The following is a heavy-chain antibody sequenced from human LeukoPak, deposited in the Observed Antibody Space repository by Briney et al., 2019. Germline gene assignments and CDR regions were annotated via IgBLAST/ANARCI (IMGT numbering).Heavy chain of an antibody. CDR3: AKDFWEPFDY. J-gene: IGHJ4*02. V-gene: IGHV3-23*01. CDR2: TTNNGYST. D-gene: IGHD1-26*01. CDR1: GFTFTNFG. Sequence: GGSLRLSCAASGFTFTNFGMSWVRQAPGKGLEWVSGTTNNGYSTYYADSVKGRFTISRDNSKNTLYLQMNSLRAEDTAVYYCAKDFWEPFDYWGQGTLVTVSS.